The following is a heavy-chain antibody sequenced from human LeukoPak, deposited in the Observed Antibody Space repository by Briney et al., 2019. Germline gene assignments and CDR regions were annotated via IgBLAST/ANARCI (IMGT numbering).Heavy chain of an antibody. CDR3: ARDRYGGCDAFDI. CDR1: GGSISSYY. CDR2: IYYSGST. D-gene: IGHD4-23*01. Sequence: SETLSLTCTVSGGSISSYYWSWIRQPPGKGLEWIGYIYYSGSTNYNPSLKSRVTISVDTSKNQFSLKLSSVTAADTAVYYCARDRYGGCDAFDIWGQGTMVTVSS. V-gene: IGHV4-59*01. J-gene: IGHJ3*02.